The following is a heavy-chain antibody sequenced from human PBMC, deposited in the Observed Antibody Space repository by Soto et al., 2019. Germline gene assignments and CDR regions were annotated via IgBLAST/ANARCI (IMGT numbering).Heavy chain of an antibody. Sequence: GGSLSLSCASSGFTFSNSAVSWVRQAPGKGLEWISAISGDGVSKLYADSVRGRFIISRDNAANTLSLQMNSLRSEDTALYYCAKKDRLYGVAIAFDSWGQGTLVTVSS. CDR3: AKKDRLYGVAIAFDS. J-gene: IGHJ4*02. V-gene: IGHV3-23*01. CDR2: ISGDGVSK. CDR1: GFTFSNSA. D-gene: IGHD2-21*01.